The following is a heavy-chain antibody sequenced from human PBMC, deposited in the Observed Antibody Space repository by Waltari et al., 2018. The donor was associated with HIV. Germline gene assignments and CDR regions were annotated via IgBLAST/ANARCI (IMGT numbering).Heavy chain of an antibody. Sequence: EVQLLESGGGLVQPGGSLRLSCAASGLTFSNNAMNWVRRGPGKGMGWVSGIGGSGTDRYYAGSVKGRFTISRDNSKNNLFLQMNSLRAEDTAVYYCTGGFTHVSDYWGQGTLVTVSS. CDR1: GLTFSNNA. J-gene: IGHJ4*02. D-gene: IGHD5-12*01. V-gene: IGHV3-23*01. CDR3: TGGFTHVSDY. CDR2: IGGSGTDR.